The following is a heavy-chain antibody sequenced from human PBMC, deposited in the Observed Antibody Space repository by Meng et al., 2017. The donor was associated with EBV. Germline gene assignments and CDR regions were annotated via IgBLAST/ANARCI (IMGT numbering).Heavy chain of an antibody. CDR3: ARGLAYGDYGVDY. Sequence: QVQLVQSGSELKKPXXFVKVSCKASGYSLSTFAMNWVRQAPGQGLEWMGWINTDTGYATYAQGFRGRFVFSLETSVSTAYLQINSLKAADTAMYYCARGLAYGDYGVDYWGQGPLVTVSS. CDR2: INTDTGYA. D-gene: IGHD2-21*01. J-gene: IGHJ4*02. V-gene: IGHV7-4-1*02. CDR1: GYSLSTFA.